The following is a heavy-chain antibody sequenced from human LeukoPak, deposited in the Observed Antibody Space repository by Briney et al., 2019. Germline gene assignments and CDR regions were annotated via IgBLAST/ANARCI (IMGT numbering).Heavy chain of an antibody. Sequence: GGSLRLSCAASGFTFSSYAMHWVRQAPGKGLEWVAVISYDGSNKYYADSVKGRFTISRDNSKNTLYLQMNSLRAEDTAMYYCARGRHSSSWSPIDYWGQGTLVTVSS. CDR1: GFTFSSYA. D-gene: IGHD6-13*01. V-gene: IGHV3-30*04. J-gene: IGHJ4*02. CDR2: ISYDGSNK. CDR3: ARGRHSSSWSPIDY.